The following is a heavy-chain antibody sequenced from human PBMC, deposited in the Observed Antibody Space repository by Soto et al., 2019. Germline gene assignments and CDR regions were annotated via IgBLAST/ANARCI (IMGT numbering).Heavy chain of an antibody. D-gene: IGHD3-10*01. J-gene: IGHJ4*02. V-gene: IGHV2-70*01. CDR2: IDWDDDK. Sequence: SGPTLVNPTQPLTLTCTFSGFSLSTSGMCVSWIRQPQGKALGWLALIDWDDDKYYSTSLKTRLTISKDTSKNQVVLTMTNMDPVDTATYYCARGVGDLLWKARPYYFDYWGQGALVTVSS. CDR1: GFSLSTSGMC. CDR3: ARGVGDLLWKARPYYFDY.